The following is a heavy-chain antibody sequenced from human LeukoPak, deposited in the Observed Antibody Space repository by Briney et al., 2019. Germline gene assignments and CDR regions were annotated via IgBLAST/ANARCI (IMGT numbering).Heavy chain of an antibody. D-gene: IGHD1-26*01. CDR1: GFTFSSYS. CDR2: ISSSSSYI. CDR3: AKAHPTNGVDP. J-gene: IGHJ5*02. Sequence: GGSLRLSCAASGFTFSSYSMNWVRQAPGKGLEWVSPISSSSSYIYYADSVKGRFTISRDNSKNTLYLQMNSLRAEDTAVFYCAKAHPTNGVDPWGQGTLVTVSS. V-gene: IGHV3-21*01.